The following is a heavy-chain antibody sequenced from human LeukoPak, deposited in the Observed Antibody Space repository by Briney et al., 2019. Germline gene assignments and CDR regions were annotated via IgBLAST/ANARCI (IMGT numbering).Heavy chain of an antibody. V-gene: IGHV3-23*01. CDR3: AKEIDVYYYYAMDV. Sequence: PGGSLRLSCAASGFTFSSYAMSWVRQAPGKGLEWVSAISGSGGSTYYADSVKGRFTISRDNSKNTLYLQMNSLRAGDTAVYYCAKEIDVYYYYAMDVWGQGTTVTVSS. J-gene: IGHJ6*02. CDR1: GFTFSSYA. CDR2: ISGSGGST.